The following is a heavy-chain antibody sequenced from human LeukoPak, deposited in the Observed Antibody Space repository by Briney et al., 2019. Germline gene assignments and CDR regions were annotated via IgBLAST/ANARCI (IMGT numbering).Heavy chain of an antibody. Sequence: RSLRLSCAASGFTFSSYTLHWVRQAPGMGLEWVAVISYDGSNTYYTDSVKGRFTISRDNSKNTLYLQMNSLRAEDSAVYYCTRDPNRGSGHYYVYWGQGTLVTVSS. J-gene: IGHJ4*02. CDR2: ISYDGSNT. CDR1: GFTFSSYT. V-gene: IGHV3-30-3*01. D-gene: IGHD3-22*01. CDR3: TRDPNRGSGHYYVY.